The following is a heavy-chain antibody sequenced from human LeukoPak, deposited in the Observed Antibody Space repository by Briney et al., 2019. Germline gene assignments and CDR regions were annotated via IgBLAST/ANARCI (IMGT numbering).Heavy chain of an antibody. D-gene: IGHD2-2*02. Sequence: GASVKVSCKASGYTFTGYYMHWVRQAPGQGLEWMGWINPNSGGTNFAQKFQDRVTMTRDTSISTVYMELSRLKSDDTAVYYCARGVYCSSTSCYSGLGYYYYYIDVWGKGTTVTVSS. CDR1: GYTFTGYY. CDR2: INPNSGGT. V-gene: IGHV1-2*02. CDR3: ARGVYCSSTSCYSGLGYYYYYIDV. J-gene: IGHJ6*03.